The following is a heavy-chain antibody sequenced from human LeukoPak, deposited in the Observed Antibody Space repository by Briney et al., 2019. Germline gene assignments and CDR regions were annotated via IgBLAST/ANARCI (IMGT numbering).Heavy chain of an antibody. CDR2: INPNSGGT. D-gene: IGHD3-22*01. CDR1: GYTFTGYY. Sequence: ASVKVSCKASGYTFTGYYMHWVRQAPGQGLEWMGWINPNSGGTNYAQKFQGWVTMTRDTSISTAYMELSRLRSDDTAVYYCARDTYYYDSSGYYFGYWGQGTLVTVSS. CDR3: ARDTYYYDSSGYYFGY. J-gene: IGHJ4*02. V-gene: IGHV1-2*04.